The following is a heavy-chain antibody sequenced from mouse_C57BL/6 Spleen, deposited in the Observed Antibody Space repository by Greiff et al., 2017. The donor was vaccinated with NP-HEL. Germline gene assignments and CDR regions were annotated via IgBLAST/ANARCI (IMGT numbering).Heavy chain of an antibody. V-gene: IGHV1-66*01. CDR1: GYSFTSYY. Sequence: QVQLQQSGPELVKPGASVKISCKASGYSFTSYYIHWVKQRPGQGLEWIGWIYPGSGNTKYNEKFKSKATLTADTSSSTAYMQLSSLTSEDSAVYYCARGTVRGYFDVWGTGTTVTVSS. CDR2: IYPGSGNT. D-gene: IGHD1-1*01. J-gene: IGHJ1*03. CDR3: ARGTVRGYFDV.